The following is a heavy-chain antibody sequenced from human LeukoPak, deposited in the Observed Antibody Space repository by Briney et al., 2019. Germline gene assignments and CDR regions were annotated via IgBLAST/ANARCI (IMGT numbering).Heavy chain of an antibody. J-gene: IGHJ4*02. D-gene: IGHD3-22*01. CDR2: FDPEDGET. Sequence: ASVKVSCKVSGYTLTELSMHWVRQAPGKGLEWMGGFDPEDGETIYAQKFQGRVTMTEDTSTDTAYMELSSLRSEDTAVYYCATRAAASYYDSSGYYYGFGYWGQGTLVTVS. V-gene: IGHV1-24*01. CDR1: GYTLTELS. CDR3: ATRAAASYYDSSGYYYGFGY.